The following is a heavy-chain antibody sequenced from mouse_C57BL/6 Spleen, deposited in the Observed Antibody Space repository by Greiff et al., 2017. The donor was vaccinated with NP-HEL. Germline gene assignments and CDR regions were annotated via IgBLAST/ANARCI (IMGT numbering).Heavy chain of an antibody. CDR3: TVNYYGPYFDY. J-gene: IGHJ2*01. Sequence: EVKVVESGGGLVQPGGSMKLSCVASGFTFSNYWMNWVRQSPEKGLEWVAQIRLKSDNYATHYAESVKGRFTISRDDSKSSVYLQMNNLRAEDTGIYYCTVNYYGPYFDYWGQGTTLTVSS. D-gene: IGHD1-1*01. CDR1: GFTFSNYW. CDR2: IRLKSDNYAT. V-gene: IGHV6-3*01.